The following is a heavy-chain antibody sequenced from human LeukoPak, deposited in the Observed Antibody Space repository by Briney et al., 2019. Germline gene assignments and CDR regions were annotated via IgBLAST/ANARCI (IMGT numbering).Heavy chain of an antibody. CDR1: GGSISSSSYY. J-gene: IGHJ2*01. CDR2: IYYSGST. Sequence: SETLSLTCTVSGGSISSSSYYWGWIRQPPGKGLEWIGSIYYSGSTYYNPSHKSRVTISVDTSKNQFSLKLSSVTAADTAVYYCARRFEPGRYIAAAGQVYFDLWGRGTLVTVSS. D-gene: IGHD6-13*01. V-gene: IGHV4-39*01. CDR3: ARRFEPGRYIAAAGQVYFDL.